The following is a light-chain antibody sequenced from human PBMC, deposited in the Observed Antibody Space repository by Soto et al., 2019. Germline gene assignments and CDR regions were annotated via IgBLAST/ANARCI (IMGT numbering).Light chain of an antibody. CDR2: KAS. J-gene: IGKJ1*01. CDR1: QSISNW. CDR3: QQYDSYPRT. Sequence: DIQMTQSPSTLSASVGDRVTITCRASQSISNWLACYQQKPGKAPKLLIYKASSLESGVPSRFSGSGSGTEFTLSISSLQPDDFATYYCQQYDSYPRTFGQGTKVEIK. V-gene: IGKV1-5*03.